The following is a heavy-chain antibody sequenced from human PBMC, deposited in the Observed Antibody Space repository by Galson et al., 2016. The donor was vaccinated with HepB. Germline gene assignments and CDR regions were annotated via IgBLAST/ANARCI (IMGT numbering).Heavy chain of an antibody. D-gene: IGHD3-10*01. CDR2: ISGSTITT. V-gene: IGHV3-23*01. CDR1: GFTFSSYT. Sequence: SLRLSCAASGFTFSSYTMSWVRQAPGKGLEWVSIISGSTITTHYADSVKGRFTISRDNSKNTLYLQMNSLRPEDTAVYYCAKVVGRFGTGGDAFDMWGQGTMVTVSS. J-gene: IGHJ3*02. CDR3: AKVVGRFGTGGDAFDM.